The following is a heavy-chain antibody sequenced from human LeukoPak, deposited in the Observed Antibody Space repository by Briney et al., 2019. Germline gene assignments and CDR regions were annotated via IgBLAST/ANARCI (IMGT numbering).Heavy chain of an antibody. Sequence: GGSLRLSCAASGFTFSSYAMHWVRQAPGKGLEWVAVISYDGSSKYYASHVKRRLPIYRENSTNTLYLQMNSLRAEETAVYYCARKVGAFDYWGQGTLVTVSS. J-gene: IGHJ4*02. CDR2: ISYDGSSK. CDR1: GFTFSSYA. D-gene: IGHD1-26*01. V-gene: IGHV3-30*04. CDR3: ARKVGAFDY.